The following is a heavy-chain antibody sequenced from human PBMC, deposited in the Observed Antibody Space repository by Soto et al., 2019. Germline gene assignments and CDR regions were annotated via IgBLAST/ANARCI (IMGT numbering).Heavy chain of an antibody. V-gene: IGHV1-18*01. CDR1: GYTFTSYG. D-gene: IGHD6-13*01. CDR2: ISAYNGNT. CDR3: ARDLLSSSWSHDSYYYYYGMDV. Sequence: GASVKVSCKASGYTFTSYGISWVRQAPGQGLEWMGWISAYNGNTNYAQKLQGRVTMTTDTSTSTAYMELRSLRSDDTAVYYCARDLLSSSWSHDSYYYYYGMDVWGQGTTVTVSS. J-gene: IGHJ6*02.